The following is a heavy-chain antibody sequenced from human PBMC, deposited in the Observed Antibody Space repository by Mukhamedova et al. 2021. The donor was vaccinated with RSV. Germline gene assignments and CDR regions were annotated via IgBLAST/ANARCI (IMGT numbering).Heavy chain of an antibody. D-gene: IGHD4-17*01. J-gene: IGHJ6*02. CDR2: T. Sequence: TNYNPSLKSRVTISADKSINTAYLQWSSLKASDTAMYYCARHGYGDYYGMDVWGQGTTVTVSS. V-gene: IGHV5-51*01. CDR3: ARHGYGDYYGMDV.